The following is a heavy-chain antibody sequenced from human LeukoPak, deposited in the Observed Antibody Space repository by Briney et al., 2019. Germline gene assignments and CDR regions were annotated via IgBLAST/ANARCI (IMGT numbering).Heavy chain of an antibody. CDR1: GYTFTSYG. J-gene: IGHJ6*02. V-gene: IGHV1-18*01. CDR3: ARDHVVVPAAIGSRFYYYGMDV. Sequence: ASAKVSCKASGYTFTSYGISWVRQAPGQGLEWMGWISAYNGNTNYAQKLQGRVTMTTDTSTSTAYMELRSLRSDDTAVYYCARDHVVVPAAIGSRFYYYGMDVWGQGTTVTVSS. D-gene: IGHD2-2*02. CDR2: ISAYNGNT.